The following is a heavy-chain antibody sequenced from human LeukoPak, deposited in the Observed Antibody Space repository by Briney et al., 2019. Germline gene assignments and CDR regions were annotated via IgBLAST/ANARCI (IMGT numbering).Heavy chain of an antibody. V-gene: IGHV3-30*18. CDR3: AKGEGSSIDY. D-gene: IGHD6-13*01. CDR2: ISYDGSNK. Sequence: LPGGSLKLSCAASGFTFSSYGMHWVRQAPGKGLEWVAVISYDGSNKYYADSVKGRFTISRDNSKNTLYLQMNSLRAEDTAVYYCAKGEGSSIDYWGQGTLVTVSS. CDR1: GFTFSSYG. J-gene: IGHJ4*02.